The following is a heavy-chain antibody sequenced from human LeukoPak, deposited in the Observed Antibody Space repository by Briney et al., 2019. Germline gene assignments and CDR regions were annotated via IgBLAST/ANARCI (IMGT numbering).Heavy chain of an antibody. V-gene: IGHV3-48*01. J-gene: IGHJ4*02. CDR1: GFTFSRYT. CDR3: AKAGCGKLWWLIDY. CDR2: ISISSSTI. Sequence: GGSLRLSCAASGFTFSRYTMNWVRQAPGKGLEGVSYISISSSTIYYAASVKGRFAISSDNSKNTLYLQMNSLRAEDTAVYYCAKAGCGKLWWLIDYWGQGTLVTVSS. D-gene: IGHD2-21*01.